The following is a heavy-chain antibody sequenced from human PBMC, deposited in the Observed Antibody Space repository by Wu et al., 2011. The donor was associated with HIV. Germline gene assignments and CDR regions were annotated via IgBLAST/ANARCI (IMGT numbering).Heavy chain of an antibody. CDR1: GYTFTSYG. V-gene: IGHV1-2*02. CDR2: INPNSGGT. CDR3: AREARSSSTSCPHDY. J-gene: IGHJ4*02. D-gene: IGHD2-2*01. Sequence: QVQLVQSGAEVKKPGASVKVSCKASGYTFTSYGISWVRQAPGQGLEWMGWINPNSGGTNYAQKFQGRVTMTRDTSISTAYMELSRLRSDDTAVYYCAREARSSSTSCPHDYVGQGTLGHRL.